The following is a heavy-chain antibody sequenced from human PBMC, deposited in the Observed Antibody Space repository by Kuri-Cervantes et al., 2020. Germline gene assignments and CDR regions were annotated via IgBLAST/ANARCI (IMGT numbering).Heavy chain of an antibody. CDR1: GFTFNSYA. Sequence: GESLKISCAASGFTFNSYAMTWVRQAPGKGLEWVSAISGSGGSTYYADSVKGRFTISRDNSKNTLYLQMNSLRAEDTAVYYCARKFLKQWLVREFDYWGQGTLVTVSS. CDR3: ARKFLKQWLVREFDY. V-gene: IGHV3-23*01. D-gene: IGHD6-19*01. CDR2: ISGSGGST. J-gene: IGHJ4*02.